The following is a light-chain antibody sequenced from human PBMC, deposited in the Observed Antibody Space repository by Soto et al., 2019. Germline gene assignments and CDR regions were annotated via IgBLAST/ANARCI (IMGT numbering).Light chain of an antibody. J-gene: IGKJ1*01. CDR2: DAS. Sequence: DIQMTQSPSSLSPSVGDRVTITCQASQDISKYLNWYEQKPGKAPKLLIYDASTLETGVPSRFSGSGSGTDFTFTISSLQPEDIATYYCQQYDNLPWTFGQGTKVDIK. CDR1: QDISKY. V-gene: IGKV1-33*01. CDR3: QQYDNLPWT.